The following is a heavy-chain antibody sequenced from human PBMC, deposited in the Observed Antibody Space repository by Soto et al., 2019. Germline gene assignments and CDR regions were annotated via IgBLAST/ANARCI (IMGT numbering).Heavy chain of an antibody. D-gene: IGHD2-2*01. Sequence: SETLSLTCTVSVGSINNYYWIWSRQAPGKGLEWIAYIYHNGVINYNPSLKSRVTITIDTSKTQFSLKLTSVTAADTAVYYCARGPSSSLVMPWFDPWGPGTLVTVSS. CDR3: ARGPSSSLVMPWFDP. J-gene: IGHJ5*02. CDR2: IYHNGVI. V-gene: IGHV4-59*01. CDR1: VGSINNYY.